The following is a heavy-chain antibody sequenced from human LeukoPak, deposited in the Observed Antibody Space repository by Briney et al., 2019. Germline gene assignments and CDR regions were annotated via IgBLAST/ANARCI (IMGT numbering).Heavy chain of an antibody. CDR1: GGTFSSYA. Sequence: SVKVSCKASGGTFSSYAISWVRQAPGQELEWMGRIIPILGIANYAQKFQGRVTITADKSTSTAYMELSSLRSEDTAVYYCARVSGEETNDYWGQGTLVTVSS. V-gene: IGHV1-69*04. CDR3: ARVSGEETNDY. D-gene: IGHD3-10*01. J-gene: IGHJ4*02. CDR2: IIPILGIA.